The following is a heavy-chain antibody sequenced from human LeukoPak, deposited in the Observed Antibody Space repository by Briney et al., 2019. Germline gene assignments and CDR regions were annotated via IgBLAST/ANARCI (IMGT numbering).Heavy chain of an antibody. J-gene: IGHJ3*02. Sequence: GGSLRLSCSASGFTFSSFSMFWVRQAPGKGLEWLSYISSTSRNIYYADSVKGRFTVSRDNAKNSLYLQMNSLRAEDTAVYYCARDTDPDYYDSSGYYAFDIWGQGTTVTVSS. D-gene: IGHD3-22*01. CDR1: GFTFSSFS. CDR2: ISSTSRNI. CDR3: ARDTDPDYYDSSGYYAFDI. V-gene: IGHV3-48*04.